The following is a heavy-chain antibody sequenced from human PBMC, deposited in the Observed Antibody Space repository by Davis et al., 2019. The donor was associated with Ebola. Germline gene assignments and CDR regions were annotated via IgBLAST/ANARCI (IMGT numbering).Heavy chain of an antibody. Sequence: GGSLRLSCAASGFTFSSYAMHWVRQAPGKGLEWVAVISYDGSNKYYADSVKGRFTISRDNSKNTLYLQMNSLRAEDTAVYYCAKAKTTVTTYGDYWGQGTLVTVSS. CDR1: GFTFSSYA. CDR3: AKAKTTVTTYGDY. J-gene: IGHJ4*02. CDR2: ISYDGSNK. D-gene: IGHD4-17*01. V-gene: IGHV3-30*04.